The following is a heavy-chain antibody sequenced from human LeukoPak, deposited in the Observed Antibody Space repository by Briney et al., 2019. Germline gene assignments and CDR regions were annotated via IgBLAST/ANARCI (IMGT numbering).Heavy chain of an antibody. CDR3: ARGGRTTGTTWGKRENWFDP. Sequence: GASVKVSCKASGGTFSSYAISWVRQAPGQGLEWMGGIIPIFGTANYAQKFQGRVTITTDESTSTAYMELSSLRSEDTAVYYCARGGRTTGTTWGKRENWFDPWGQGTLVTVSS. D-gene: IGHD1-1*01. CDR2: IIPIFGTA. J-gene: IGHJ5*02. V-gene: IGHV1-69*05. CDR1: GGTFSSYA.